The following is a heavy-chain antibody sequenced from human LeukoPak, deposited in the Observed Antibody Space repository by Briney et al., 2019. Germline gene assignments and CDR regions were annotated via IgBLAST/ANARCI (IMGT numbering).Heavy chain of an antibody. D-gene: IGHD3-10*01. CDR2: INPNSGGT. Sequence: ASVKVSCKASGYTFTGYYMHWVRQAPGQGLEWMGWINPNSGGTNYAQKFQGRVTMTRDTSISTAYMELSRLRSDDTAVYYCARERRATMVRGAKNWFDSWGQGTLVTVSS. J-gene: IGHJ5*01. CDR3: ARERRATMVRGAKNWFDS. V-gene: IGHV1-2*02. CDR1: GYTFTGYY.